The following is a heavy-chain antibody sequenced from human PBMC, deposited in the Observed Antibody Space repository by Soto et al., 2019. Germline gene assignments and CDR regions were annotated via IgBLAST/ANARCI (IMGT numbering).Heavy chain of an antibody. CDR3: ARGDEYSSSWYSPYWYFDL. Sequence: QVQLVESGGGVVQPGRSLRLSCAASGFTFSSYAMHWVRQAPGKGLEWVAVISYDGSNKYYADSVKGRFTISRDNSKNTLYLQMNRLRAEDTAVYYCARGDEYSSSWYSPYWYFDLWGCGTLVTVSS. CDR2: ISYDGSNK. D-gene: IGHD6-13*01. CDR1: GFTFSSYA. J-gene: IGHJ2*01. V-gene: IGHV3-30-3*01.